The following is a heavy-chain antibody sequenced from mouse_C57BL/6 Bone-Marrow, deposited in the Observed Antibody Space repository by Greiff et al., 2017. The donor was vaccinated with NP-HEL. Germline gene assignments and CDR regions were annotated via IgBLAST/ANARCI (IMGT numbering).Heavy chain of an antibody. V-gene: IGHV14-1*01. CDR2: IDTEDGDT. D-gene: IGHD2-4*01. Sequence: VQLQQSGAELVRPGASVKLSCTASGFNIKDYYMHWVKQRPEQGLEWIGRIDTEDGDTEYAPKFQGKATMTADTSSNTAYLQLSSLTSEDTAVYYCTTDDYDGYFDVWGTGTTVTVSS. J-gene: IGHJ1*03. CDR3: TTDDYDGYFDV. CDR1: GFNIKDYY.